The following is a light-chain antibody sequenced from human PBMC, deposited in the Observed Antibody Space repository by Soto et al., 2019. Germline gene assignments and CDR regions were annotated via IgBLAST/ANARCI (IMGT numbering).Light chain of an antibody. Sequence: DIVMTQSPDSLAVSLGERATINCKSSQSVLYSSNNKNYLAWYQQKPGQPPKLLIYWASTRESGVPDRFSGSGSGTDFTLTSSSLQAADVAVYYCQQYYSTPQTFGQGTKVEIK. CDR2: WAS. V-gene: IGKV4-1*01. CDR3: QQYYSTPQT. CDR1: QSVLYSSNNKNY. J-gene: IGKJ1*01.